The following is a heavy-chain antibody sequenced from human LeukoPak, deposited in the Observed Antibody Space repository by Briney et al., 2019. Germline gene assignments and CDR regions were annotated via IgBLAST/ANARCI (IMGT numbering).Heavy chain of an antibody. CDR3: TRRDTAMVS. CDR1: GFTFSGSA. J-gene: IGHJ4*02. CDR2: IRSKANSYAT. Sequence: TGGSLRLSCAASGFTFSGSAMHWVRQASGKGLEWVGRIRSKANSYATAYAASVKGRFTISRDDSKNTAYLQMNSLKTEDTAVYYCTRRDTAMVSWGQGTLVTVSS. D-gene: IGHD5-18*01. V-gene: IGHV3-73*01.